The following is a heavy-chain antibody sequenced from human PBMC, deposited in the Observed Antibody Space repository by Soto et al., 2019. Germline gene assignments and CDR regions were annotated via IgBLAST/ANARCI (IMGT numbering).Heavy chain of an antibody. CDR1: GGSLSSGPYS. Sequence: SETLSLTCSASGGSLSSGPYSWGWIRQPPGKGLEWIGTFYYSGSTHYNPSLASRVTISVDTSKNQFSLKVTSVTAADTAMYYCARLGGYCSSTSCYGYYGMDVWGQGTTVTVSS. D-gene: IGHD2-2*01. V-gene: IGHV4-39*01. J-gene: IGHJ6*02. CDR2: FYYSGST. CDR3: ARLGGYCSSTSCYGYYGMDV.